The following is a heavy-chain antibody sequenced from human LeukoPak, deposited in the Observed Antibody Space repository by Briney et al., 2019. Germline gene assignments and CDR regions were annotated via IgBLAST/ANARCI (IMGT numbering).Heavy chain of an antibody. CDR1: GFTVSSNY. D-gene: IGHD3-10*01. Sequence: PGGSLRLSCAASGFTVSSNYMSWVRQAPGKGLEWVSSISSRSDYIYYADSVKGRFTISRDNAKNSLFLQMNSLRAEGTAVYHCARDTRSSYSYYGMDVWGQGTTVTVSS. CDR3: ARDTRSSYSYYGMDV. V-gene: IGHV3-21*01. J-gene: IGHJ6*02. CDR2: ISSRSDYI.